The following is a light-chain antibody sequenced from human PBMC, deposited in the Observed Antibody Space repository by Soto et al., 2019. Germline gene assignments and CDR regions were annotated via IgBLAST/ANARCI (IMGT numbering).Light chain of an antibody. CDR1: SGSIANNY. V-gene: IGLV6-57*04. J-gene: IGLJ2*01. CDR2: EDN. CDR3: QSYDSSTVI. Sequence: NFMLTQPHSVSESPGSTITISCTRSSGSIANNYVQWYQQRPGSAPTAVISEDNQRPSGVPDRFSGSIDSSSNSASLTISGLKTEDEADYYCQSYDSSTVIFGGGTKLTVL.